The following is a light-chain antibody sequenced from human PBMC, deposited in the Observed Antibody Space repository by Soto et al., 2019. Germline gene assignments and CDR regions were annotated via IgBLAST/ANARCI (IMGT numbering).Light chain of an antibody. CDR3: QQYHHWPPIT. V-gene: IGKV3-15*01. CDR1: QNIDIN. J-gene: IGKJ5*01. CDR2: RAS. Sequence: EIVLTQSPATLSVSPCERATLSCRASQNIDINLVWYQQKPGQAPRLLLFRASTRATGSPPRCSGSGSGTEFTLPISSLQSEDIAVYYCQQYHHWPPITFGQGTRLEIK.